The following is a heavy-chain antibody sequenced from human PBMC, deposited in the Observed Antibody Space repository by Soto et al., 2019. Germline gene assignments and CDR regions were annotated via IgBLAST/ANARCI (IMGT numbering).Heavy chain of an antibody. D-gene: IGHD2-15*01. CDR3: AKAGGYYYYYGMDV. V-gene: IGHV3-23*01. J-gene: IGHJ6*02. Sequence: LRLSCAASGFTFSNYAMSWVRQAPGQGLEWVSGIGSGGRSTYFADSVKGRFTISRDNSKNTLYLQMNSLRAEDTAVYYCAKAGGYYYYYGMDVWGQGTTVTVSS. CDR2: IGSGGRST. CDR1: GFTFSNYA.